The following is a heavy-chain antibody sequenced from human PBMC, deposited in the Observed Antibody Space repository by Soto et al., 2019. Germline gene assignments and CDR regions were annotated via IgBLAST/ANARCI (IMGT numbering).Heavy chain of an antibody. CDR1: GYTFTGYY. V-gene: IGHV1-2*04. D-gene: IGHD4-4*01. CDR2: INPNSGGT. Sequence: ASVKVSCKASGYTFTGYYMHWVRQAPGQGLEWMGWINPNSGGTNYAQKFQGWVTMTRDTSISTAYMELSRLRSDDTAVCYCAREGVMTTVTTGYMDVWGKGTTVTVSS. CDR3: AREGVMTTVTTGYMDV. J-gene: IGHJ6*03.